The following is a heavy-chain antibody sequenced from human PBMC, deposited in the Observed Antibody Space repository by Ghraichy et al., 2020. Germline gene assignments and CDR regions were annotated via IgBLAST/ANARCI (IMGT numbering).Heavy chain of an antibody. V-gene: IGHV1-69*01. J-gene: IGHJ5*02. Sequence: VKVSCKASGGTFSSYAISWVRQAPGQGLEWMGGIIPIFGTANYAQKFQGRVTITADESTSTAYMELSSLRSEDTAVYYCAREYCSGGSCYENWFDPWGQGTLVTVSS. D-gene: IGHD2-15*01. CDR2: IIPIFGTA. CDR3: AREYCSGGSCYENWFDP. CDR1: GGTFSSYA.